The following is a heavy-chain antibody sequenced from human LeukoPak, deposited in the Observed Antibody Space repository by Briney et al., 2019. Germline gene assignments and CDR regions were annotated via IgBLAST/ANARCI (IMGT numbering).Heavy chain of an antibody. CDR2: TYYRSTWYN. CDR1: GDSVSSNSVT. Sequence: SQTLSLTCAVSGDSVSSNSVTWDWLRQSPSRGLEWLGRTYYRSTWYNDYAVSVRGRITVNPDTSKNQLSLHLNSVTPEDTAFYYCARRLTQYDCFDPWGQGILVTVSS. CDR3: ARRLTQYDCFDP. D-gene: IGHD2-2*01. V-gene: IGHV6-1*01. J-gene: IGHJ5*02.